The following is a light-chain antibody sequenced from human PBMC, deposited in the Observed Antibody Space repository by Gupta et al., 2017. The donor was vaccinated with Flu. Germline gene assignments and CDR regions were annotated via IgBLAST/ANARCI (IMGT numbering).Light chain of an antibody. V-gene: IGKV3-11*01. CDR3: QQHSALPLYT. CDR1: QSVSPS. CDR2: DAS. Sequence: EVVLTYSLPTLSLSPGESTVLACRASQSVSPSIAWYQQKGGQSPRLLMYDASRRADGIPAWSSSSGGGTDFTLTISTVEQEDFAVYFCQQHSALPLYTFGQGTRLEI. J-gene: IGKJ2*01.